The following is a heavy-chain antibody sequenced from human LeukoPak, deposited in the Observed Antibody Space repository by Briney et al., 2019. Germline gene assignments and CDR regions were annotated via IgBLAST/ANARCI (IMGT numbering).Heavy chain of an antibody. CDR3: ARVEGSRYGSNSDYFDY. D-gene: IGHD1-26*01. V-gene: IGHV1-2*02. J-gene: IGHJ4*02. Sequence: GASVKVSCKASGYTFTGYYMHWVRQAPGQGLEWMGWINPNSGGTNYAQKFQGRVTMTRDTSISTAYMGLSRLRSDDTAVYYCARVEGSRYGSNSDYFDYWGQGTLVTVSS. CDR1: GYTFTGYY. CDR2: INPNSGGT.